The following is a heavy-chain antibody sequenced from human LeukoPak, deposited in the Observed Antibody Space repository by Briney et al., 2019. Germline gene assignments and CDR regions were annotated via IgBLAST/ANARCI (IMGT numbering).Heavy chain of an antibody. Sequence: SETLSLTCTVSGGSISSYYWSWIRQPPGKGLGWIGYIYYSGSTNYNPSLKSRVTISVDTSKNQFSLKLSSVTAADTAVYYCARELRGCTNGVCPRGNAFDIWGQGTMVTVSS. CDR2: IYYSGST. D-gene: IGHD2-8*01. V-gene: IGHV4-59*01. CDR3: ARELRGCTNGVCPRGNAFDI. CDR1: GGSISSYY. J-gene: IGHJ3*02.